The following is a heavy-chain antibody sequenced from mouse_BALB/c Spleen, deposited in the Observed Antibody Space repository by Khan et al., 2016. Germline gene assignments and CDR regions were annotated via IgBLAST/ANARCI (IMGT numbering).Heavy chain of an antibody. Sequence: QVQLKQSGPGLVAPSQSLSITCTVSGFSLTNYGVTWVRQPPGKGLEWLGVIWGDGSTNYHSALISRLSISKDNSKSQVFLKLTSLQTDDTATYYCAKTPSWGNCAMDYGGQGTAVTVSA. V-gene: IGHV2-3*01. CDR1: GFSLTNYG. CDR2: IWGDGST. D-gene: IGHD4-1*01. J-gene: IGHJ4*01. CDR3: AKTPSWGNCAMDY.